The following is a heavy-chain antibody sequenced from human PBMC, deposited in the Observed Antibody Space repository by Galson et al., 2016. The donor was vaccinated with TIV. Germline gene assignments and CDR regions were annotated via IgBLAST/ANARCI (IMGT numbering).Heavy chain of an antibody. D-gene: IGHD2-2*01. V-gene: IGHV1-18*01. CDR2: ISGYSVST. CDR3: ARVPHSTYCSTSTCKGYYLDV. CDR1: GYTFNNFG. J-gene: IGHJ6*03. Sequence: SVKVSCKASGYTFNNFGITWVRQAPGQGLEWMGWISGYSVSTNYAQKFQGRVTMTTDTYTSTAYMELRSLGSDDTAVYYCARVPHSTYCSTSTCKGYYLDVWGRGTTVTVSS.